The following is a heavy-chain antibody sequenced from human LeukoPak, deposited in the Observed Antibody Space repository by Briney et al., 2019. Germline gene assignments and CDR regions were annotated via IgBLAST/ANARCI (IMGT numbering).Heavy chain of an antibody. CDR1: GFTFSSYG. Sequence: GGSLRLSCAASGFTFSSYGMHWVRQAPGKGLEWVAVMSYDGSKEYYADSVKGRFTISRDNTKNTLYLQMNSLRVEDTAVYYCLVWKHVFDRWGQGTLVTVSS. V-gene: IGHV3-30*03. CDR2: MSYDGSKE. D-gene: IGHD5/OR15-5a*01. J-gene: IGHJ5*02. CDR3: LVWKHVFDR.